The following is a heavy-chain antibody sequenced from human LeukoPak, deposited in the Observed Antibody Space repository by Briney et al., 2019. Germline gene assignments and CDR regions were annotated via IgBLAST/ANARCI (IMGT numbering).Heavy chain of an antibody. CDR2: ISAYNGNT. J-gene: IGHJ5*02. D-gene: IGHD3-22*01. CDR3: ARVLGYSWFDP. CDR1: GYSFTSYW. V-gene: IGHV1-18*04. Sequence: GESLKISCKGSGYSFTSYWIGWVRQAPGQGLEWMGWISAYNGNTNYAQKLQGRVTMTTDTSTSTAYMELRSLRSDDTAVYYCARVLGYSWFDPWGQGTLVTVSS.